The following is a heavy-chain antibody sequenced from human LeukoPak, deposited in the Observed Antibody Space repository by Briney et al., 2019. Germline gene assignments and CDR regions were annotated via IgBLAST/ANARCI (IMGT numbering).Heavy chain of an antibody. V-gene: IGHV3-21*01. CDR3: ARIGDPYYYYYMDV. CDR2: ISSSSSYI. Sequence: PGGSLRLSCAASGFTFSGYSMNWVRQAPGKGLEWVSSISSSSSYIYYADSVKGRFTISRDNAKNSLYLQMNSLRAEDTAVYYCARIGDPYYYYYMDVWGKGTTVTVSS. D-gene: IGHD3-10*01. J-gene: IGHJ6*03. CDR1: GFTFSGYS.